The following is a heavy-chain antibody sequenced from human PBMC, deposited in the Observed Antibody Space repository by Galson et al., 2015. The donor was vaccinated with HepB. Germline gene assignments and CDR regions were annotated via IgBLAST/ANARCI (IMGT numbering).Heavy chain of an antibody. CDR3: ARDQNYGDYDAFDY. D-gene: IGHD4-17*01. V-gene: IGHV1-2*02. CDR1: GYTFTDFY. Sequence: SVKVSCKASGYTFTDFYMHWVRQAPGQGLEWMGWINPNSGGTNYAQKFQGRVTMTRDTSISTAYMELSRLRSDDTAVYSCARDQNYGDYDAFDYWGQGTLVTGSS. J-gene: IGHJ4*02. CDR2: INPNSGGT.